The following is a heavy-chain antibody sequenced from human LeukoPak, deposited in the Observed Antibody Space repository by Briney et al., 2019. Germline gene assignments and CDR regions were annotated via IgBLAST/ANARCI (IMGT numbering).Heavy chain of an antibody. J-gene: IGHJ4*02. CDR3: ARRYCSGGSCLDY. Sequence: SETLSLTCTVSGGSISSSSYYWGWIRQPPGKGLEWIGSIYYSGSTYYNPSLKSRVTISVDASKNQFSLKLSSVTAADTAVYYCARRYCSGGSCLDYWGQGTLVTVSS. CDR1: GGSISSSSYY. D-gene: IGHD2-15*01. CDR2: IYYSGST. V-gene: IGHV4-39*01.